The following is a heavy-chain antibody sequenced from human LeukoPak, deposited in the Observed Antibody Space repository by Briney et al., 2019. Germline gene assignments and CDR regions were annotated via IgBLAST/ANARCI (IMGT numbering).Heavy chain of an antibody. V-gene: IGHV3-9*01. CDR2: ISWNSGSI. Sequence: PGGSLRLSCAASGFTFSSYTMSWVRQAPGKGLEWLSGISWNSGSIGYADSVKGRFTISRDNAKNSLYLQMNSLRAEDTALYYCAKENSSGWSSWGQGTLVTVSS. CDR1: GFTFSSYT. J-gene: IGHJ4*02. D-gene: IGHD6-19*01. CDR3: AKENSSGWSS.